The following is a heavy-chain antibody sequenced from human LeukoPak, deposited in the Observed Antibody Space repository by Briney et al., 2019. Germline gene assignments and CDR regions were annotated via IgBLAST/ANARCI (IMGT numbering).Heavy chain of an antibody. CDR1: GGSFSGYY. CDR2: INHSGST. V-gene: IGHV4-34*01. D-gene: IGHD3-3*01. CDR3: ARGNSYYDFWSGYYHPRQFDY. J-gene: IGHJ4*02. Sequence: PSETLSLTCAVYGGSFSGYYWSWIRQPPGKGLEWIGEINHSGSTNYNPSLKSRVTISVDTPKNQFSLKLSSVTAADTAVHYCARGNSYYDFWSGYYHPRQFDYWGQGTLVTVSS.